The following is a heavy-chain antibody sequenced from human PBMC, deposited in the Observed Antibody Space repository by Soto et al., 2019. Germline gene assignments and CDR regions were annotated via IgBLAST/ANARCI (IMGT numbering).Heavy chain of an antibody. D-gene: IGHD3-10*01. V-gene: IGHV3-23*01. CDR2: IRGSADSA. Sequence: PGGSLRLSCAASGFTFSSYGMSWVRQAPRKGLEWVSTIRGSADSANYADSVKGRFTISRDNSKNMLYLQMNSLRADDTAVYYCAKHLWFGESVFDPWGQGXLVTVYS. CDR3: AKHLWFGESVFDP. J-gene: IGHJ5*02. CDR1: GFTFSSYG.